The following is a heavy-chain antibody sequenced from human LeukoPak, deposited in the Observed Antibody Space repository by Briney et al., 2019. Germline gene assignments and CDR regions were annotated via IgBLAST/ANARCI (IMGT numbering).Heavy chain of an antibody. CDR1: GFTFSSYW. Sequence: GGSLRLSCAASGFTFSSYWMSWVRQAPGKGLEWMANIKQDGSEKYYVDSVKGRFTISRDNAKNSLYLQMNSLRAEDTAVYYCARGIYAFWSDYYYGMDVWGQGTTVTVSS. CDR3: ARGIYAFWSDYYYGMDV. CDR2: IKQDGSEK. D-gene: IGHD3-3*01. J-gene: IGHJ6*02. V-gene: IGHV3-7*01.